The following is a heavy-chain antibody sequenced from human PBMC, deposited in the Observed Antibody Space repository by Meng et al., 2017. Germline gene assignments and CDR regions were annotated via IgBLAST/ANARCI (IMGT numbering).Heavy chain of an antibody. CDR3: ARGLKSSTVTLELFDI. D-gene: IGHD4-17*01. J-gene: IGHJ3*02. Sequence: SETLSLTCTVSGGSISSGGYYWSWIRQHPGKGLEWIGYIYYSWSTYYNPSLKSRVTISVYTSKNQFSLKLSSVTAADTAVYYCARGLKSSTVTLELFDIWGQGTMVTVSS. V-gene: IGHV4-31*03. CDR2: IYYSWST. CDR1: GGSISSGGYY.